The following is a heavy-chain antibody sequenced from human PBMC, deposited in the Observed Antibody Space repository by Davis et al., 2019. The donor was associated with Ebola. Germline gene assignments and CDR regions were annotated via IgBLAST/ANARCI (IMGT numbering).Heavy chain of an antibody. Sequence: PGGSLRLSCTVSGGSISSHYWSWIRQPPGKGLEWIGYIYYSGSTNYNPSLKSRVTISVDTSKNQFSLKLSSVTAADTAVYYCARVGGGSCLDYWGQGTLVTVSS. CDR3: ARVGGGSCLDY. J-gene: IGHJ4*02. CDR1: GGSISSHY. D-gene: IGHD2-15*01. CDR2: IYYSGST. V-gene: IGHV4-59*11.